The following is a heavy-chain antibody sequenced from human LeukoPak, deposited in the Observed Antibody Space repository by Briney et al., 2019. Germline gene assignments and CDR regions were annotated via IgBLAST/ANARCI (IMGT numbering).Heavy chain of an antibody. CDR1: GGSISSSSYY. D-gene: IGHD6-6*01. Sequence: SETLSLTCTVSGGSISSSSYYWGWIRQPPGKGLEWIGSIYYSGSTYYNPSLKSRVTISVDTSKNQFSLKLSSVTAADTAVYYXXXXIAAQTPLDYWGQGTLVTVSS. J-gene: IGHJ4*02. CDR3: XXXIAAQTPLDY. V-gene: IGHV4-39*01. CDR2: IYYSGST.